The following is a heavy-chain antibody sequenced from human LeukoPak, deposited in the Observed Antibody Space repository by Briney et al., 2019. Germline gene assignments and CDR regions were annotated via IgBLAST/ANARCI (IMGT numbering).Heavy chain of an antibody. D-gene: IGHD4-23*01. CDR1: GDSISDYY. V-gene: IGHV4-4*07. CDR2: IYTSGNT. Sequence: SETLSLTCTVSGDSISDYYWSWIRQPAGKGLEWIGRIYTSGNTNYNPSLKSRVTMSVDTSKNQFSLKLSSVTAADTAVYYCARDRGDYGGPDYWGQGTLVTVSS. CDR3: ARDRGDYGGPDY. J-gene: IGHJ4*02.